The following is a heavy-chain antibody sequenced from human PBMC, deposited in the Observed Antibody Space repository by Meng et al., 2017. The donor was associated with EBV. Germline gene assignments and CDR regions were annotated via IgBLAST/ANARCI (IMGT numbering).Heavy chain of an antibody. CDR3: ARAEIAAAGRLDY. J-gene: IGHJ4*02. D-gene: IGHD6-13*01. Sequence: QGELVRYGGGVKKPGSSVKVASKGPGGTFSSYAISWVRQAPGQGLEWMGGIIPIFGTANYAQKFQGRVTITADKSTSTAYMELSSLRSEDTAVYYCARAEIAAAGRLDYWGQGTLVTVSS. V-gene: IGHV1-69*06. CDR2: IIPIFGTA. CDR1: GGTFSSYA.